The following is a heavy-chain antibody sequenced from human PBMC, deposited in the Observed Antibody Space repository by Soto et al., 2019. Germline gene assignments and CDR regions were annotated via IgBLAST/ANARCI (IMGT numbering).Heavy chain of an antibody. Sequence: EVQLEESGGNLVQPEGSLRLSCSASGFTFSSFAMHWVRQAPGKGLEYISTSSDTGGYTPYAASLKGIFTISRDNSKNTLYLQMSSLRPDDTAVYYCVKDQGTAMVRGGLASGGQGALVTVSS. J-gene: IGHJ4*02. CDR2: SSDTGGYT. D-gene: IGHD3-10*01. CDR3: VKDQGTAMVRGGLAS. V-gene: IGHV3-64D*06. CDR1: GFTFSSFA.